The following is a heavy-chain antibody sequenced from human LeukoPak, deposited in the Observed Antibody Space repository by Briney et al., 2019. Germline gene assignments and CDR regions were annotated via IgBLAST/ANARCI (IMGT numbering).Heavy chain of an antibody. D-gene: IGHD4-23*01. CDR1: GITLSNYG. J-gene: IGHJ4*02. Sequence: GGSLRLSCAVSGITLSNYGMSWVRQAPGKGLEWVAGLSGSGGGTNYADSVQGRFTISRDNPKNTLYLQMNSLRAEDTAVYYCAKEGQSYGGNSFFDYWGQGTLVTVSS. CDR3: AKEGQSYGGNSFFDY. CDR2: LSGSGGGT. V-gene: IGHV3-23*01.